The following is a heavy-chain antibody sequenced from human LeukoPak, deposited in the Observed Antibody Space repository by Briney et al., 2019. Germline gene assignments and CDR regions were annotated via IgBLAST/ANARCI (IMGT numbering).Heavy chain of an antibody. CDR3: AKEPTYYDFWSGYDY. Sequence: PGGSLRLSCAASGFTFSSYDMSWVRQAPGKGLEWVSAISGSGGSTYYADSVKGRFTISRDNSKNTLYLQMNSLRAEDTAVYYCAKEPTYYDFWSGYDYWGQGTLVTVSS. CDR1: GFTFSSYD. J-gene: IGHJ4*02. V-gene: IGHV3-23*01. D-gene: IGHD3-3*01. CDR2: ISGSGGST.